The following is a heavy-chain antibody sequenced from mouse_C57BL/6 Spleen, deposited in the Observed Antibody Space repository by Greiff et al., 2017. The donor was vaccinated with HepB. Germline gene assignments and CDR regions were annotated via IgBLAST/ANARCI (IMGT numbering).Heavy chain of an antibody. J-gene: IGHJ4*01. CDR1: GFTFSNYW. CDR2: IRLKSDNYAT. Sequence: EVNLVESGGGLVQPGGSMKLSCVASGFTFSNYWMNWVRQSPEKGLEWVAQIRLKSDNYATHYAESVKGRFTISRDDSKSSVYLQMNNLRAEDTGIYYCTGGYYGSSFYYAMDYWGQGTSVTVSS. D-gene: IGHD1-1*01. CDR3: TGGYYGSSFYYAMDY. V-gene: IGHV6-3*01.